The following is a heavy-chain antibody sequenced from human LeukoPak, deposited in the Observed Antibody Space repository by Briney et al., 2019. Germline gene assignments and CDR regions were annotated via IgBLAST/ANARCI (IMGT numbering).Heavy chain of an antibody. D-gene: IGHD4-23*01. J-gene: IGHJ4*02. CDR3: KGGGWLYYFDY. CDR2: SKSDGSST. Sequence: GGSLRLSCAVSGFTFSGDWMHWVRQAPGKGLVWVSRSKSDGSSTSYADSVKGRFTISRDNAKNTLYLQMNSLRAEDTAVYCAKGGGWLYYFDYWGQGTLVTVSS. CDR1: GFTFSGDW. V-gene: IGHV3-74*01.